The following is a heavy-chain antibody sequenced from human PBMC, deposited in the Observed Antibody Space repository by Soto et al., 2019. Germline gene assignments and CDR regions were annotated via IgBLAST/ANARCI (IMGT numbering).Heavy chain of an antibody. V-gene: IGHV3-30-3*01. J-gene: IGHJ4*02. CDR3: EFLDTVIYFDH. CDR2: ISYGGSNK. CDR1: GFTFSSYS. D-gene: IGHD4-17*01. Sequence: GGSLRLSCAASGFTFSSYSMHWVRQAPGKGLEWVAVISYGGSNKYYADSVKGRFTISRDNSKNTLFLQMNSLRPEDTAVYYCEFLDTVIYFDHWGQGTLVTVSS.